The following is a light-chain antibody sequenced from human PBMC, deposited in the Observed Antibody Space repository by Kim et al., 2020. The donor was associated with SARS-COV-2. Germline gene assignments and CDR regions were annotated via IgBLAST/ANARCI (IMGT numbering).Light chain of an antibody. CDR2: DAS. Sequence: LPPGERATLSCRASQNIDNWIAWYQQKSGQAPRLLIYDASTRATGTPARFSGSGSGTDFTLTIDSLEPEDFAVYYCQQRRTWPLTFGGGTKVDIK. CDR3: QQRRTWPLT. V-gene: IGKV3-11*01. J-gene: IGKJ4*01. CDR1: QNIDNW.